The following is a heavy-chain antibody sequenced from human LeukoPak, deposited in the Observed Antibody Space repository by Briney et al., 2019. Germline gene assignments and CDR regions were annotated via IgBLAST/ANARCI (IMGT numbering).Heavy chain of an antibody. J-gene: IGHJ4*02. V-gene: IGHV6-1*01. Sequence: SQTLSLTCAISGDSVSSNSAAWNWIRQFPSRGLEWLGRTYYRSKWSNDYAQSVQSRITINPDTSKNQFSLHLSSVTPEDTAVYYCAREVDLVVVTAVNFDFWGQGTLVTVSS. CDR2: TYYRSKWSN. D-gene: IGHD2-21*02. CDR1: GDSVSSNSAA. CDR3: AREVDLVVVTAVNFDF.